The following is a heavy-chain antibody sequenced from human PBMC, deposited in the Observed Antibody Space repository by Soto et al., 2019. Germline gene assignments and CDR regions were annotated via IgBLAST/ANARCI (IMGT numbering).Heavy chain of an antibody. CDR3: ARTLNYDILTGYYPYYFDY. J-gene: IGHJ4*02. D-gene: IGHD3-9*01. CDR1: GYTFTSYG. V-gene: IGHV1-18*01. Sequence: QVQLVQSGAEVKKPGASVKVSCKASGYTFTSYGISWVRQAPGQGLEWMGWISAYNGNTNYAQKLQGRVTMTTDTXXSXAXXELRSLRSDDTAVYYCARTLNYDILTGYYPYYFDYWGQGTLVTVSS. CDR2: ISAYNGNT.